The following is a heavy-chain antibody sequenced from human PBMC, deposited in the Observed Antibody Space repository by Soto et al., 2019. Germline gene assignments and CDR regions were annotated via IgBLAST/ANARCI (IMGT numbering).Heavy chain of an antibody. J-gene: IGHJ4*02. V-gene: IGHV1-69*01. D-gene: IGHD2-15*01. CDR1: GGTFSSYA. CDR3: AREGRDCRGGSCYPIFDY. Sequence: QVQLVQSGAEVKKPGSSVKVSCKASGGTFSSYAISWVRQAPGQGLEWMGGIIPIFGTANYAQKFQGRVTITADESTSTAYMELSSLRSEDTAVYYCAREGRDCRGGSCYPIFDYWGQGTLVTVSS. CDR2: IIPIFGTA.